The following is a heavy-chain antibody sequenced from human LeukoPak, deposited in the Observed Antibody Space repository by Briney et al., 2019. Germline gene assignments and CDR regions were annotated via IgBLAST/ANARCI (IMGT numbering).Heavy chain of an antibody. CDR2: IYWDDDK. CDR1: GFSLSTSGVG. V-gene: IGHV2-5*02. Sequence: SGPTLVKPTQTPTLTCTFSGFSLSTSGVGVGWIRQPPGKALECLALIYWDDDKRYSPSLKSRLTIVKDTSKNQVVLTMGNMDPVDTATYYCAHTVTGRGNPDFDYWGQGTLVTVSS. CDR3: AHTVTGRGNPDFDY. D-gene: IGHD3-10*01. J-gene: IGHJ4*02.